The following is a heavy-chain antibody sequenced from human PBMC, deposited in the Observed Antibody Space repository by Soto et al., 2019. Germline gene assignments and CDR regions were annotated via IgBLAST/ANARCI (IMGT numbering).Heavy chain of an antibody. V-gene: IGHV3-23*01. CDR1: GFTFSSYA. CDR2: MSGSGGST. CDR3: AKAGAVAGRYYFDY. J-gene: IGHJ4*02. Sequence: EVQLLESGGGLVQPGGSLRLSCAASGFTFSSYAMSWVRQAPGKGLEWVSAMSGSGGSTYYADSVKGRFTISRDNSKNTLYRQMNSLRAEDTAVYYCAKAGAVAGRYYFDYWGQGTLVTVSS. D-gene: IGHD6-19*01.